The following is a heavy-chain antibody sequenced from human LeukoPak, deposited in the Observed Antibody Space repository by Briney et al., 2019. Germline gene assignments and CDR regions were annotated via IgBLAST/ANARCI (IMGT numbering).Heavy chain of an antibody. V-gene: IGHV4-34*01. CDR2: INHSGST. Sequence: SETLSLTCAVYGGSFSGYYWSWIRQPPGKGLEWIGEINHSGSTNYNPSLKSRVTISVDTSKNQFSLKLSSVTAADTAVYYCAKVPTYYYDSSEDYWGQGTLVTVSS. D-gene: IGHD3-22*01. CDR1: GGSFSGYY. J-gene: IGHJ4*02. CDR3: AKVPTYYYDSSEDY.